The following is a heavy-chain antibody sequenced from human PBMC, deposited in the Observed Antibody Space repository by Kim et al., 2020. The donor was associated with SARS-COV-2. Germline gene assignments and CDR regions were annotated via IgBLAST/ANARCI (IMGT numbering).Heavy chain of an antibody. J-gene: IGHJ4*02. V-gene: IGHV3-33*01. CDR1: GFTFSSYG. Sequence: GGSLRLSCAASGFTFSSYGMHWVRQAPGKGLEWVAVIWYDGSNKYYADSVKGRFTISRDNSKNTLYLQMNSLRAEDTAVYYCATSYYDSSGYYEENTDYWGQGTLVTVSS. CDR3: ATSYYDSSGYYEENTDY. CDR2: IWYDGSNK. D-gene: IGHD3-22*01.